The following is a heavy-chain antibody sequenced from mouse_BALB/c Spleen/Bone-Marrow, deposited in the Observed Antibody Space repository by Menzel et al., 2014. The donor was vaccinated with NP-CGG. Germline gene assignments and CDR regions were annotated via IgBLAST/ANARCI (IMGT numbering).Heavy chain of an antibody. CDR2: INYSGFT. V-gene: IGHV3-2*02. CDR3: AREGDSAFAY. Sequence: DVQLVESGPGLVKPSQSLSLTCTVTGCSITSDYAWNWIRQFPGDKLEWMGYINYSGFTTYNPSLKSRISITRDTSKDQFFLQLNSVTTKDTATYYCAREGDSAFAYWGQGTLVTVSA. D-gene: IGHD2-13*01. CDR1: GCSITSDYA. J-gene: IGHJ3*01.